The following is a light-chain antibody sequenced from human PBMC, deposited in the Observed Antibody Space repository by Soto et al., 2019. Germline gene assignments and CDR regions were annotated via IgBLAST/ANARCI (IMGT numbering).Light chain of an antibody. CDR2: GNS. Sequence: QSVLTQPPSVSGAPGQRVTISCTGSSSNIGAGYDVHWYQQLPGTAPKLLIYGNSNRPSGVPDRFSGSKSGTSASLAITGLQADDKADYYCQSYDSSLSGYLFGTGTKVTVL. CDR3: QSYDSSLSGYL. J-gene: IGLJ1*01. CDR1: SSNIGAGYD. V-gene: IGLV1-40*01.